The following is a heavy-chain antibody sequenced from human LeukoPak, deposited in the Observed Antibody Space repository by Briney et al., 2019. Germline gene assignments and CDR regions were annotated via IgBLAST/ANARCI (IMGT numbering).Heavy chain of an antibody. V-gene: IGHV5-51*01. CDR3: ARQLELRPDAFDI. CDR2: IYPSDSDT. J-gene: IGHJ3*02. D-gene: IGHD1-7*01. Sequence: GESLKISCKGAGYNFSFYWIAWVRQMPGKGPEWMGIIYPSDSDTRYSPSFQGQVTISADKSISTAYLQWSSLKASDTAMYYCARQLELRPDAFDIWGQGTMVTVSS. CDR1: GYNFSFYW.